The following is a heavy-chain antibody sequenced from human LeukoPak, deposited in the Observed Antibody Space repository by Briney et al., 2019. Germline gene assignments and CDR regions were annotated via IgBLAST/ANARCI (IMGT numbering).Heavy chain of an antibody. CDR2: ISGSGGST. Sequence: PGGSLRLSCAASGFTFSSYGMSWVRQAPGKGLEWVSAISGSGGSTYYADSVKGRFTISRDNSKNTLYLQMNSLRAEDTAVYYCARADCSGGSCYSGYFDLWGRGTLVTVSS. V-gene: IGHV3-23*01. D-gene: IGHD2-15*01. CDR1: GFTFSSYG. CDR3: ARADCSGGSCYSGYFDL. J-gene: IGHJ2*01.